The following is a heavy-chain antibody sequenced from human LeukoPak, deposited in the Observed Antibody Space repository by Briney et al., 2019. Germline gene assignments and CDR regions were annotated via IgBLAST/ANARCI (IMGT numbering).Heavy chain of an antibody. V-gene: IGHV3-30*18. D-gene: IGHD1-26*01. CDR2: ISYDGSNK. Sequence: GRSLRLSCAASGFTFSSYGMHWVRQAPGKGLEWVAVISYDGSNKYYADSVKGRFTISRDNSENTLYLQMNSLRAEDTAVYYCAKDRGSYLDYWGQGTLVTVSS. CDR3: AKDRGSYLDY. CDR1: GFTFSSYG. J-gene: IGHJ4*02.